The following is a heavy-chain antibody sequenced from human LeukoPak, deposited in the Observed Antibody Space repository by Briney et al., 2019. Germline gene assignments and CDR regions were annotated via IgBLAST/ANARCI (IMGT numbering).Heavy chain of an antibody. D-gene: IGHD2-21*01. CDR3: AHYCSGSCYSGYS. CDR1: GFTFSSYE. J-gene: IGHJ4*02. CDR2: ISAIGGST. Sequence: GGSLRLSCAASGFTFSSYEMNWVRQAPGKGLEWVSTISAIGGSTYYADSVKGLFTISRDNSKSTLYLHMNSLTVEDTAIYYCAHYCSGSCYSGYSWGQGTLVTVSS. V-gene: IGHV3-23*01.